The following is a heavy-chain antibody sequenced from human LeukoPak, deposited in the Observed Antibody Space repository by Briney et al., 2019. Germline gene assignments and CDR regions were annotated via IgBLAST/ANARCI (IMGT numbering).Heavy chain of an antibody. CDR1: GFTFNTYA. Sequence: PGRSLRLSCAASGFTFNTYAMHWVRQAPGKGLEWVTVISYDGSKKYYADSVKGRFTVSRDNSKNTLYVQMNSLRPEDTAVYYCASDGMNRKQWLNAFDIWGQGTMVTVSS. J-gene: IGHJ3*02. CDR2: ISYDGSKK. D-gene: IGHD6-19*01. V-gene: IGHV3-30-3*01. CDR3: ASDGMNRKQWLNAFDI.